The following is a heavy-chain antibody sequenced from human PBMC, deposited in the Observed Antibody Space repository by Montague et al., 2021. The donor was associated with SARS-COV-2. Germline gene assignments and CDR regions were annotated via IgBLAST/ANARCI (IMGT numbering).Heavy chain of an antibody. Sequence: TLSLTCTVSGGSISSGYFSWSWIRQPAGKGLEWIGLIYHGGNTNYNPSLKSRVTISVDTSKNQFSLKLSSVTAADTAVYYCASGYTVTYYFDYWGRGTLVTVSS. CDR2: IYHGGNT. CDR1: GGSISSGYFS. V-gene: IGHV4-61*02. J-gene: IGHJ4*02. CDR3: ASGYTVTYYFDY. D-gene: IGHD3-16*02.